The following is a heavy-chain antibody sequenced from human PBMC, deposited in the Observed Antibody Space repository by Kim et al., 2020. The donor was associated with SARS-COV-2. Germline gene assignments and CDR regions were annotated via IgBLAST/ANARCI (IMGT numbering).Heavy chain of an antibody. D-gene: IGHD6-19*01. Sequence: GGSLRLSCAASGFTFDDYAMHWVRQAPGKGLEWVSLISWDGGSTYYADSVKGRFTISRDNSKNSLYLQMNSLRAEDTALYYCTVAGTAFDIWGQGTMVTVSS. V-gene: IGHV3-43D*03. CDR2: ISWDGGST. CDR1: GFTFDDYA. CDR3: TVAGTAFDI. J-gene: IGHJ3*02.